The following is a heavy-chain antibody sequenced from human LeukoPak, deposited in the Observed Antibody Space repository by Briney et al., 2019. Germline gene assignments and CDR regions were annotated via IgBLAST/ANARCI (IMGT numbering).Heavy chain of an antibody. CDR3: ATVDTAMERGLDY. CDR2: INPNSGGT. CDR1: GYTFIGYY. Sequence: ASVKVSCKASGYTFIGYYMHWVRQAPGQGLEWMGWINPNSGGTNYAQKFQGRATMTRDTSISTAYMELSRLRSDDTAVYYCATVDTAMERGLDYWGQGTLVTVSS. V-gene: IGHV1-2*02. D-gene: IGHD5-18*01. J-gene: IGHJ4*02.